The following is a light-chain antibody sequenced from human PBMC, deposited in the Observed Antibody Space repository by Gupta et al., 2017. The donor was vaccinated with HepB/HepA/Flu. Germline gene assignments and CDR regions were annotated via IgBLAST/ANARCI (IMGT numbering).Light chain of an antibody. J-gene: IGLJ3*02. V-gene: IGLV1-44*01. CDR1: SSNIGLVS. Sequence: QSVLTQSPLASGTPGQRVTISCSGSSSNIGLVSVSWRQQLPGAAPRLLLYGDSQRPSGVPDRFSGSKSGTSASLAISALQSEDEATYFCASWDKSLNGWVFGGGTKLTVL. CDR3: ASWDKSLNGWV. CDR2: GDS.